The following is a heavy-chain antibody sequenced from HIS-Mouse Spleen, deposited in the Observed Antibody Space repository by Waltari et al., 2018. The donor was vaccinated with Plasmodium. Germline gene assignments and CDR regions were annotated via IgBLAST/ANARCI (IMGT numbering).Heavy chain of an antibody. J-gene: IGHJ3*02. Sequence: EVQLVESGGGLVKPGGSLRLSCAASGFTFSSYTMNWVRQAPGKGLECVSSISSISSYIYDADAVKGRFTISRDNAKNALYLQMNSLRAEDTAVYYCARDPPLSITGDLDAFDIWGQGTMVTVSS. CDR2: ISSISSYI. CDR3: ARDPPLSITGDLDAFDI. CDR1: GFTFSSYT. V-gene: IGHV3-21*01. D-gene: IGHD7-27*01.